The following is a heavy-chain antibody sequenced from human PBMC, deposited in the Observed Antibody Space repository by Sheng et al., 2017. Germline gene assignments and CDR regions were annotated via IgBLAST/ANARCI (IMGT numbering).Heavy chain of an antibody. Sequence: QVQLQQWGAGLLKPSETLSLTCAVYGGSFSGYYWSWIRQPPGKGLEWIGEINHSGSTNYNPSLKSRVTISVDTSKNQFSLKLSSVTAADTAVYYCARGRTPYGYCSGGSCKAWYFDLWGRGTLVTVSS. CDR3: ARGRTPYGYCSGGSCKAWYFDL. D-gene: IGHD2-15*01. CDR1: GGSFSGYY. V-gene: IGHV4-34*01. J-gene: IGHJ2*01. CDR2: INHSGST.